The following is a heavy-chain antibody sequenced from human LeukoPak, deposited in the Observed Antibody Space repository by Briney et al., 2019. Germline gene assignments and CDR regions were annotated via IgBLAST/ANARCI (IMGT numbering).Heavy chain of an antibody. V-gene: IGHV3-7*03. Sequence: GGSLRLSCAASGFTFSSYWMSWVRQAPGKGLEWVANIKQDGSEKYYVDSVKGRFTISRDNAKNSLYLQMNSLRAEDTAVCYCARERGYCSSTSCYPFDYWGQGTLVTVSS. CDR2: IKQDGSEK. J-gene: IGHJ4*02. CDR3: ARERGYCSSTSCYPFDY. D-gene: IGHD2-2*01. CDR1: GFTFSSYW.